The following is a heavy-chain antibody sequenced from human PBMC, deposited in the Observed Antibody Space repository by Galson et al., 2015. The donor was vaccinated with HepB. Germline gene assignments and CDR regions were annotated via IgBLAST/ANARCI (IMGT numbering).Heavy chain of an antibody. CDR2: IDPSDSYT. Sequence: QSGAEVKKPGESLRISCKGSGYSFTTNWINWVRQMPGKGLEWMGRIDPSDSYTNYSPSFQGHVTISADKSISTAYLQWSSLKASDTAMYYCARHARNDYGSEWFDPWGQGTLVTVSS. V-gene: IGHV5-10-1*01. CDR1: GYSFTTNW. D-gene: IGHD4-17*01. CDR3: ARHARNDYGSEWFDP. J-gene: IGHJ5*02.